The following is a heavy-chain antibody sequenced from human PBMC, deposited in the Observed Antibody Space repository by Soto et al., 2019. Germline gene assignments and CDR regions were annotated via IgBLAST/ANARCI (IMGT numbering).Heavy chain of an antibody. CDR1: GASISSYY. CDR3: AGLNYYDSSAYYDY. CDR2: VFHSGNT. D-gene: IGHD3-22*01. J-gene: IGHJ4*02. Sequence: SETLSLTCTVSGASISSYYWSWIRQPPGKGLEWIGFVFHSGNTNYNPSLKSRVTISLDTSMPQFSLKLTSVTAADTAVYYCAGLNYYDSSAYYDYWGQGPWSPSPQ. V-gene: IGHV4-59*08.